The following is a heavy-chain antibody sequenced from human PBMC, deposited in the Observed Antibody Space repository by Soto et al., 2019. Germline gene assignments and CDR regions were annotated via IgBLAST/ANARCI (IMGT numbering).Heavy chain of an antibody. CDR3: ARAGYGFWSGYYCGY. CDR1: GYTFTSYG. Sequence: GASVKVSCKASGYTFTSYGISWVRQAPGQGLEWMGWISAYNGNTNYAQKLQGRVTMTTDTSTSTAYMELRSLRSDDTAVYYCARAGYGFWSGYYCGYWGQGTLVTAPQ. V-gene: IGHV1-18*01. J-gene: IGHJ4*02. CDR2: ISAYNGNT. D-gene: IGHD3-3*01.